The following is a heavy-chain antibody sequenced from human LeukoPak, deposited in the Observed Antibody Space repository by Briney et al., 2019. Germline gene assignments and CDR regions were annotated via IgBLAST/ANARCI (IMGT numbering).Heavy chain of an antibody. D-gene: IGHD6-19*01. J-gene: IGHJ3*02. CDR2: INPNSGGT. V-gene: IGHV1-2*02. Sequence: ASVKVSCKASGYTFTGYYMHWVRQAPGQGLEWMGWINPNSGGTNYAQKFQGRVTMTRDTSISTAYMELSRLRSDDTALYYCARDIAVAGTWFAFDIWGQGTMVTVSS. CDR3: ARDIAVAGTWFAFDI. CDR1: GYTFTGYY.